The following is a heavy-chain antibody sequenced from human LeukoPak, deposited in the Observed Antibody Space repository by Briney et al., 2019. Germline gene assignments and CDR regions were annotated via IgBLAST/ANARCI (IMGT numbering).Heavy chain of an antibody. J-gene: IGHJ3*02. CDR3: AAYYDILTDAFDI. V-gene: IGHV1-8*01. Sequence: GASVKVSCKASGYTFTSYDINWVRQATGQGLVWMGWMNPNSGNTGYAQKFQGRVTMTRNTSISTAYMELSSLRSEDTAVYYCAAYYDILTDAFDIWGQGTMVTVSS. CDR1: GYTFTSYD. D-gene: IGHD3-9*01. CDR2: MNPNSGNT.